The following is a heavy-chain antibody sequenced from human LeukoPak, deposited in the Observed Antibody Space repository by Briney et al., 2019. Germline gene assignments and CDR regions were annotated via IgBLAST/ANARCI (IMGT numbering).Heavy chain of an antibody. D-gene: IGHD2-15*01. J-gene: IGHJ4*02. CDR1: GFTFSSYS. V-gene: IGHV3-21*01. CDR2: ISSSSSYI. CDR3: ARDWGDIVDY. Sequence: GGSLRLSCAASGFTFSSYSMNWVRQAPGKGLEWVSSISSSSSYIYYADSVKGRFTISRENAKNSLYLQMNSLRAEDTAVYYCARDWGDIVDYWGQGTLVTVSS.